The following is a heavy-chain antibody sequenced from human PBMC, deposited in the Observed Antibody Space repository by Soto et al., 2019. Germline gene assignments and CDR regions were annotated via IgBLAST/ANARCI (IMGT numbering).Heavy chain of an antibody. CDR3: AHVTLTIFGVVTPFDP. V-gene: IGHV2-5*02. Sequence: QITLKESGPTLVKPTQTLTLTCTFSGFSLSTSGVGVGWIRQPPGKALEWLALIYWDDDKRYSPSLKSRLTITKDTSKNQVVLTLTNMDPVDTATYYCAHVTLTIFGVVTPFDPWGQGTLVTASS. D-gene: IGHD3-3*01. CDR1: GFSLSTSGVG. CDR2: IYWDDDK. J-gene: IGHJ5*02.